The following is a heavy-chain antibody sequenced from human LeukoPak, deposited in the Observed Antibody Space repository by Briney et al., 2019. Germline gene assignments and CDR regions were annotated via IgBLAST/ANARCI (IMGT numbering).Heavy chain of an antibody. J-gene: IGHJ6*02. Sequence: GGSLRLSCAASGFTFSSYAMSWVRQAPGKGLEWVSAISGSGGSTYYADSVKGRFTISRDNAKNSLYLQMNSLRAEDTAVYYCARGFDCSSTSCSCMDVWGQGTTVTVSS. V-gene: IGHV3-23*01. CDR2: ISGSGGST. CDR1: GFTFSSYA. CDR3: ARGFDCSSTSCSCMDV. D-gene: IGHD2-2*01.